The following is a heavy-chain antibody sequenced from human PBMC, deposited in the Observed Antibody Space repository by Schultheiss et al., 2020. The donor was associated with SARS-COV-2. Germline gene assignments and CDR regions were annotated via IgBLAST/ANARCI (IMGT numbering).Heavy chain of an antibody. CDR2: ISYDGSNK. D-gene: IGHD6-19*01. V-gene: IGHV3-30*03. J-gene: IGHJ6*02. CDR3: ARGYWSGSGWSEPYYGMDV. Sequence: GGSLRLSCAASGFTFSSYGMHWVRQAPGKGLEWVAVISYDGSNKYYADSVKGRFTISRDNSKNTLYLQMNSLRAEDTAVYYCARGYWSGSGWSEPYYGMDVWGQGTTVTVSS. CDR1: GFTFSSYG.